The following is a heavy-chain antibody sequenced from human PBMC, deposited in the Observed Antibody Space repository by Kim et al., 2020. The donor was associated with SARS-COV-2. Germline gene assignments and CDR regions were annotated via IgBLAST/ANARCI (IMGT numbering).Heavy chain of an antibody. D-gene: IGHD5-18*01. CDR1: GGSFSGYY. V-gene: IGHV4-34*01. CDR3: ARGGGYSYGAIDY. J-gene: IGHJ4*02. Sequence: SETLSLTCAVYGGSFSGYYWSWIRQPPGKGLEWIGEINHSGSTNYNPSHKSRVTISVDTSKNQFSLKLSSVTAADTAVYYCARGGGYSYGAIDYWGQGTL. CDR2: INHSGST.